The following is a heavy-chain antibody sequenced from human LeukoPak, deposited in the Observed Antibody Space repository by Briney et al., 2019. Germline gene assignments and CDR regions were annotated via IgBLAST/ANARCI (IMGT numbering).Heavy chain of an antibody. D-gene: IGHD1-26*01. CDR3: ARHGSGTNYFDPLDW. V-gene: IGHV3-33*01. CDR2: IWRDGSEK. CDR1: EFAFSRHA. Sequence: PGRCLRLSCVASEFAFSRHAMDWVRQAPGKGLEWVAVIWRDGSEKNYADSVKGRFTTSRNNSKSTLYLEMNSLRAEDTAVYYCARHGSGTNYFDPLDWWGQGTLVTVSS. J-gene: IGHJ4*02.